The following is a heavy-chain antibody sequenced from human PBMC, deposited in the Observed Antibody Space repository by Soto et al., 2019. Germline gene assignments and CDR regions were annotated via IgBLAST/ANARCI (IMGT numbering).Heavy chain of an antibody. D-gene: IGHD4-17*01. J-gene: IGHJ3*02. Sequence: SEPLSLTCTVSGGSISSYFWSWIRQPPGKGLEWITHIYSSGTTNYNPSLKSRVTISVDTSKNQFSLKLRSVTAADTAVYYCATDYGDYVGAFDIWGQGTMVTVSS. CDR2: IYSSGTT. V-gene: IGHV4-59*01. CDR1: GGSISSYF. CDR3: ATDYGDYVGAFDI.